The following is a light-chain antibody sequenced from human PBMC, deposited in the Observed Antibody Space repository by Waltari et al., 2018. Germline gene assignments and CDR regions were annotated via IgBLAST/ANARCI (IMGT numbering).Light chain of an antibody. CDR3: HQYNNRPPYT. CDR1: ESISIN. CDR2: GAS. J-gene: IGKJ2*01. Sequence: TQSPATLSASPGERVTLTCRASESISINLAWYQQKPGQPPRLIIHGASKRATGVPARFADSGSRTEFTLTITSLQSEDIAVYYCHQYNNRPPYTFGQGTKLEIK. V-gene: IGKV3-15*01.